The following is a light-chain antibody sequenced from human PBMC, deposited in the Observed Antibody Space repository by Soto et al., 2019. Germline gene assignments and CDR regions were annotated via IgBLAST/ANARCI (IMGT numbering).Light chain of an antibody. V-gene: IGLV2-23*01. CDR3: CSYAGSSLGV. Sequence: QSALTQPASVSGSPGQSITISCTGTSSDVGSYNIVSWYQQHPGKAPKLMIYEGSKRPSGVSNRFSGSKSGNTASLTISGLQAEDEADYYCCSYAGSSLGVFGGGTKLTVL. J-gene: IGLJ2*01. CDR1: SSDVGSYNI. CDR2: EGS.